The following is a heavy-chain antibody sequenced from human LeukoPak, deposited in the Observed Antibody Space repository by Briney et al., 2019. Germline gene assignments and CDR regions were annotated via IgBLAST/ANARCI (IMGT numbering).Heavy chain of an antibody. CDR2: INPSGGST. V-gene: IGHV1-46*01. CDR3: ARDRVIVGANDAFDI. D-gene: IGHD1-26*01. Sequence: ASVKVSCKASGYTFTSYYMHWVRQAPGQGLEWMGIINPSGGSTSYAQKFQGRVTMTRDTSTGTVYMELSSLRSEDTAVYYCARDRVIVGANDAFDIWGQGTMVTVSS. J-gene: IGHJ3*02. CDR1: GYTFTSYY.